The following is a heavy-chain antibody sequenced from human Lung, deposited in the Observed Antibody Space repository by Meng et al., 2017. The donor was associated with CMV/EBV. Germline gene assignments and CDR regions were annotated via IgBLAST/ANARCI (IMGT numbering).Heavy chain of an antibody. V-gene: IGHV3-21*01. CDR2: ISSSSSYI. D-gene: IGHD3-3*01. Sequence: GEXXKISCAASGFTFSSYSMNWVRQAPGKGLEWVSSISSSSSYIYYADSVKGRFTISRDNAKNSLYLQMNSLRAEDTAVYYCARDYLIVGILEWLPFQRPSSNYYYYYGMDVWXQGTLVTVSS. CDR3: ARDYLIVGILEWLPFQRPSSNYYYYYGMDV. CDR1: GFTFSSYS. J-gene: IGHJ6*02.